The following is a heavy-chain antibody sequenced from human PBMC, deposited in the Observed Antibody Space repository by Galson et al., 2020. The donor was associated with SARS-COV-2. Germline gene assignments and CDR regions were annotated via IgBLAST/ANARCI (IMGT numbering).Heavy chain of an antibody. J-gene: IGHJ4*02. Sequence: TGGSLRLSCAASGFTFGDYAMSWVRQAPGKGLEWISAMSSSGFGTYYADSVRGRFTISRDNSKNLLYLEMNSLRGEDTAVYFCAKDPSAGGAFDYYFERWGQGTLVTVSS. CDR2: MSSSGFGT. V-gene: IGHV3-23*01. D-gene: IGHD6-25*01. CDR1: GFTFGDYA. CDR3: AKDPSAGGAFDYYFER.